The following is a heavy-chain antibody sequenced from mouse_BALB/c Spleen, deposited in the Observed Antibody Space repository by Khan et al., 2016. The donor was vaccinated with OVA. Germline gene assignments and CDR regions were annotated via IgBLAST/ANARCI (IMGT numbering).Heavy chain of an antibody. CDR3: ARLGPGCAY. CDR2: IGNSGST. D-gene: IGHD4-1*01. J-gene: IGHJ3*01. Sequence: EVQLQESGPGLVKPSQSLSLTCTVTGYSITSDYVWNWIRQFPGNKLEWMGYIGNSGSTSYNPSLKSRITITRDTSKNTFFLRLNSVTNEDTATYYCARLGPGCAYWGQGTLVTVSA. CDR1: GYSITSDYV. V-gene: IGHV3-2*02.